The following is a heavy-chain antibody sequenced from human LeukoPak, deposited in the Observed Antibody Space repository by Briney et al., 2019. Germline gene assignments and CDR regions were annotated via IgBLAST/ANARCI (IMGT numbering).Heavy chain of an antibody. CDR1: EFTFSSYN. CDR3: ARDRIEQQRTLGRSSNYYYYYYMDV. V-gene: IGHV3-48*01. J-gene: IGHJ6*03. CDR2: ISSSSSTI. Sequence: GGSLRLSCAASEFTFSSYNMNWVRQASGKGLEWVSYISSSSSTIYYADSVKGRFTISRDNAKNSLYLQMNSLRAEDTAVYYCARDRIEQQRTLGRSSNYYYYYYMDVWGKGTTVTVSS. D-gene: IGHD6-13*01.